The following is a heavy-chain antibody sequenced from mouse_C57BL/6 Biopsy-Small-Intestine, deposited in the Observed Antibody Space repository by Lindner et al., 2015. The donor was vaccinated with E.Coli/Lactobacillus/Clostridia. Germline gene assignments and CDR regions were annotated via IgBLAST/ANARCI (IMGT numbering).Heavy chain of an antibody. CDR1: GYSFTGYY. CDR2: INPSTGGA. CDR3: ARREVYYFDT. J-gene: IGHJ2*01. V-gene: IGHV1-42*01. Sequence: VQLQESGPELVKSGASVKISCKTSGYSFTGYYMNWVKQSPEKSLEWIGEINPSTGGATYNQKFGAKVTLTVDRSSSTFYMQFKSLTSDDSAVYYCARREVYYFDTGAKAPLSQSPQ.